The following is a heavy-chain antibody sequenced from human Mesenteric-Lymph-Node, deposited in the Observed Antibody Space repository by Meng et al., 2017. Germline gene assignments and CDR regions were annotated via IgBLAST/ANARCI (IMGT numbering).Heavy chain of an antibody. J-gene: IGHJ4*02. CDR2: IYPGDSDT. Sequence: GGSLRLSCKGSGYSFTSYWIGWVRQMPGKGLEWMGIIYPGDSDTRYSPSFQGQVTISADKSISTAYLQWSSLKASDTAMYYCARHGPGYCSGGSCYYFDYWGQGTRVTGYS. D-gene: IGHD2-15*01. V-gene: IGHV5-51*01. CDR3: ARHGPGYCSGGSCYYFDY. CDR1: GYSFTSYW.